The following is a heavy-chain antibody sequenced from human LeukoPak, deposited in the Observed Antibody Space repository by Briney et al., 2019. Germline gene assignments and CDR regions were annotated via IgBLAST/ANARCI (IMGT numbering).Heavy chain of an antibody. CDR1: GFTFSSHW. CDR2: IKQGGSEI. J-gene: IGHJ4*02. V-gene: IGHV3-7*01. Sequence: GGSLRLSCAASGFTFSSHWMNWVRQAPGKGLEWVVNIKQGGSEIYYVDSVKGRFTISRDDAKNSLYLQMNSLRDEDTAVYYCARDRGDYWGQGTLVTVSS. CDR3: ARDRGDY.